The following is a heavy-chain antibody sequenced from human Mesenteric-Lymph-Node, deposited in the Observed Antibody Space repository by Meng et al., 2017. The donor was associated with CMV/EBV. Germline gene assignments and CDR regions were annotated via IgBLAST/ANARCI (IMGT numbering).Heavy chain of an antibody. V-gene: IGHV3-48*03. CDR2: IGSSGDIK. D-gene: IGHD6-13*01. Sequence: GESLKISCAASGFTFSTYEMNWVRQAPGKGLEWVSYIGSSGDIKYYADSVKGRITISRDNAKNSLYLQMNSLRAEDTAVYYCAREQQQLVMYYFDYWGQGTLVTVSS. CDR1: GFTFSTYE. CDR3: AREQQQLVMYYFDY. J-gene: IGHJ4*02.